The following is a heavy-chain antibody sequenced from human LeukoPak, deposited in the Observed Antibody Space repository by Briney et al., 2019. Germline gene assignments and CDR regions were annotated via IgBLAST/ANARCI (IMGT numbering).Heavy chain of an antibody. CDR3: ATDYYDSSGYYSAWYFDL. CDR2: ISWNSGSI. J-gene: IGHJ2*01. D-gene: IGHD3-22*01. Sequence: GGSLRLSCAASGFTFDDYAMHWVRQAPGKGLEWVSGISWNSGSIGYADSVKGRFAISRDNAKNSLYLQMNSLRAEDTALYYCATDYYDSSGYYSAWYFDLWGRGTLVTVSS. V-gene: IGHV3-9*01. CDR1: GFTFDDYA.